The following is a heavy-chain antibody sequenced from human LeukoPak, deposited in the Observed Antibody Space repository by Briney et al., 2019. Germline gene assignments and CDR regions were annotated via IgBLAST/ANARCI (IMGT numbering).Heavy chain of an antibody. CDR3: ARGGRYYTRWQYYFDY. CDR1: GYTFTGYY. V-gene: IGHV1-2*04. J-gene: IGHJ4*02. D-gene: IGHD1-26*01. CDR2: INPNSGGT. Sequence: ASAKVSCKASGYTFTGYYMHWVRQAPGQGLEWMGWINPNSGGTDYAQKFQGWVTMTRDTSISTAYMEPSRLRSDDTAVYYCARGGRYYTRWQYYFDYWGQGTLVTVSS.